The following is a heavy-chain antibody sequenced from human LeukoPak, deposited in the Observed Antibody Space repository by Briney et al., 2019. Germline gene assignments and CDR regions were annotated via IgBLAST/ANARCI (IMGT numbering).Heavy chain of an antibody. Sequence: VASVKVSCKASGYTFTGYYIQWVRQAPGQGLEWMGWINPHSGGTNYAQEFQGRVTMTRDTSISTAYMGLSRLRSDDTAVYYCARGGDSSSWYGWFDPWGQGTLVTVSS. J-gene: IGHJ5*02. V-gene: IGHV1-2*02. CDR2: INPHSGGT. CDR3: ARGGDSSSWYGWFDP. D-gene: IGHD6-13*01. CDR1: GYTFTGYY.